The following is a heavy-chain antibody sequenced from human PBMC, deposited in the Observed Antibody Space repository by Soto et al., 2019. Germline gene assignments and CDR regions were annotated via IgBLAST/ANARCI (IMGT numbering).Heavy chain of an antibody. D-gene: IGHD6-6*01. CDR3: ARGWNSSSSRYYYYYMDV. CDR1: GGSISSYY. J-gene: IGHJ6*03. Sequence: SETLCLTCTVSGGSISSYYWSWIRQPPGKGLEWIGYIYYSGSTNYNPSLKSRVTISVDTSKNQFSLKLSSVTAADTAVYYCARGWNSSSSRYYYYYMDVWGKGTTVTVSS. V-gene: IGHV4-59*12. CDR2: IYYSGST.